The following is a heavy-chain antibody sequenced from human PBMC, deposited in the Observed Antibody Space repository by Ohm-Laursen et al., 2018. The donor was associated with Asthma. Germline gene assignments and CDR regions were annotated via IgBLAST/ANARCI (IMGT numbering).Heavy chain of an antibody. Sequence: RSLRLSCAASGFTFSSYGMHWVRQAPGKGLEWLAVISCDGSDKKYADSVKGRFTSSRDDAKNTLYLQMDSLRPEDTAVYYCARDWGRCDGSGYSDFDYWGQGTLVTVSS. V-gene: IGHV3-30*03. J-gene: IGHJ4*02. CDR1: GFTFSSYG. CDR3: ARDWGRCDGSGYSDFDY. CDR2: ISCDGSDK. D-gene: IGHD3-22*01.